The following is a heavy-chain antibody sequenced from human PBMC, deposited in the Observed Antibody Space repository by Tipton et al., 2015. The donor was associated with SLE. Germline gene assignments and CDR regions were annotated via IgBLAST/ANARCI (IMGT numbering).Heavy chain of an antibody. CDR1: GGSSSGYY. J-gene: IGHJ4*02. Sequence: LRLSCAVYGGSSSGYYWSWIRQPPGKGLEWIGEINHSGSTSYNSSLKSRVTISIDWSKNQFSLKMNYVTAADTAVYYCARLDNARLAASYFDYWGQGTLVTVSS. V-gene: IGHV4-34*01. D-gene: IGHD6-6*01. CDR3: ARLDNARLAASYFDY. CDR2: INHSGST.